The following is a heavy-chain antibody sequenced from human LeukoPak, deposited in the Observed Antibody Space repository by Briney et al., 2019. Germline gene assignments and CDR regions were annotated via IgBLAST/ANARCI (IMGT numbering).Heavy chain of an antibody. J-gene: IGHJ4*02. CDR2: ISAYNGNT. Sequence: ASVKVSCKASGYTFTSYSISWVRQAPGQGLEWMRWISAYNGNTNYAQKLQGRVTMTTDTSTSTAYVELRSLRSDDTAVYYCARDRPDSPNTSYYDSSGYPSFDYWGQGTLVTVSS. D-gene: IGHD3-22*01. CDR3: ARDRPDSPNTSYYDSSGYPSFDY. V-gene: IGHV1-18*01. CDR1: GYTFTSYS.